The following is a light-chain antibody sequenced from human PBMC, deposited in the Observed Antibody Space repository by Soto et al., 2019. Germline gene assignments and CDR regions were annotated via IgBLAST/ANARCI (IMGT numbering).Light chain of an antibody. CDR3: QQYGSSPPLP. V-gene: IGKV3-20*01. J-gene: IGKJ4*01. CDR1: QSVSSSY. Sequence: EIVLTQSPGTLSLSPGERTTLSCRASQSVSSSYLAWYQQKPGQAPRLLIYGASSRATGSPDRFSGSGSGTVFTLTISRLEPEDFAIYYCQQYGSSPPLPFGGGTMVEIK. CDR2: GAS.